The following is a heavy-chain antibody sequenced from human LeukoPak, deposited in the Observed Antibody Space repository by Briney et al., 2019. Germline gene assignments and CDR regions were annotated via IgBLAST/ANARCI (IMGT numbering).Heavy chain of an antibody. D-gene: IGHD3-10*01. CDR2: MNPNSGNT. J-gene: IGHJ5*02. CDR3: ARAYYGSGSYWSPGWFDP. CDR1: GYTFTSYG. Sequence: ASVKVSCKASGYTFTSYGINWVRQATGQGLEWMGWMNPNSGNTGYAQKFQGRVTMTRNTSISTAYMELSSLRSEDTAVYYCARAYYGSGSYWSPGWFDPWGQGTLVTVSS. V-gene: IGHV1-8*01.